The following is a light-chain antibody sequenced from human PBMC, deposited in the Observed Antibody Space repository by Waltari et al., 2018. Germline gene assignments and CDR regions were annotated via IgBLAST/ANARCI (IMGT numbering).Light chain of an antibody. CDR2: KAS. J-gene: IGKJ1*01. Sequence: DIQMTQSPSTLSASVGDRVTIPCRASQSVNRWLAGYQQKPGKAPKRLICKASALQNGVAPRFSGGVSGTEFTLTISNLQPDDSSTYYCQQYEAFPVTFGQGTKVEIK. V-gene: IGKV1-5*03. CDR1: QSVNRW. CDR3: QQYEAFPVT.